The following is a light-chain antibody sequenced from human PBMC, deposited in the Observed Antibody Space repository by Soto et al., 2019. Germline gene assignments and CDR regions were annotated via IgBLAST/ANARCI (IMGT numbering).Light chain of an antibody. CDR2: GAF. CDR3: QQYDKWPYT. CDR1: QSVGSN. Sequence: EIVLTQSPATLSVSPGERATLSCRTSQSVGSNLAWYQQKPGQAPRLLMYGAFIRAPGFPVRFRGTGSGSEFTLTISGLQSEDGALYYGQQYDKWPYTFGQGTSLEIK. V-gene: IGKV3-15*01. J-gene: IGKJ2*01.